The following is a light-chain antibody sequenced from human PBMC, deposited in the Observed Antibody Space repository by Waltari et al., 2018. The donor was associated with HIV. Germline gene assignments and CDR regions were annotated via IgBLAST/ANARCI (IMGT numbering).Light chain of an antibody. Sequence: QSALTQPASVSGSPGPSLTISCDLTDYEYVSWSQRHPGKAPKVIIYEVSNRPSGLSNRFSGSKSGNTATLTISGLQPEDEADYFCTSYISSSAPVFGRGTKVTVL. V-gene: IGLV2-14*01. CDR3: TSYISSSAPV. CDR1: DLTDYEY. CDR2: EVS. J-gene: IGLJ6*01.